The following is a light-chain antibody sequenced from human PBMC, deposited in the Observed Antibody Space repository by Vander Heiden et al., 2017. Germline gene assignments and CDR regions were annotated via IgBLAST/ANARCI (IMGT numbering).Light chain of an antibody. Sequence: DIQMTQSPSSLSASVGDRVTIPCRASQSISDYLNWDQQKPGKAPNLLIYAASSLRSGVPSRFSGSGSGTDFALTISSLQPEDFATDYRQQSYSSPFTFGPGTKVDIK. CDR1: QSISDY. CDR2: AAS. J-gene: IGKJ3*01. CDR3: QQSYSSPFT. V-gene: IGKV1-39*01.